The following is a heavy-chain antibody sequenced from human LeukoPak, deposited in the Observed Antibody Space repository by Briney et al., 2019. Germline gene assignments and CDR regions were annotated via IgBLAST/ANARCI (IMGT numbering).Heavy chain of an antibody. Sequence: PSETLSLTCTVSGGSISSYYWSWIRQPPGKGLEWIGYIYYSGSTNYNPSLKSRVTISVDTSKNQFSLKLSSVTAADTAVYYCARDPPLWFGEKGGFDPWGQGALVTVSS. CDR2: IYYSGST. CDR3: ARDPPLWFGEKGGFDP. D-gene: IGHD3-10*01. J-gene: IGHJ5*02. V-gene: IGHV4-59*01. CDR1: GGSISSYY.